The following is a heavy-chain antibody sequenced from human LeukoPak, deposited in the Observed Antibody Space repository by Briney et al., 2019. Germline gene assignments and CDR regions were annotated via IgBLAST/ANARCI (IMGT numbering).Heavy chain of an antibody. D-gene: IGHD6-13*01. CDR3: ARRARAAARYFDY. J-gene: IGHJ4*02. CDR1: GGSPSSYY. CDR2: IYYNGNT. V-gene: IGHV4-59*12. Sequence: SETLSLTCTVTGGSPSSYYWSWIRQPPGKGLEWSGYIYYNGNTDYNPSLKSRVTISVDTSKNQFSLNLRSVTAADTAVYYCARRARAAARYFDYWGQGTLVTVSS.